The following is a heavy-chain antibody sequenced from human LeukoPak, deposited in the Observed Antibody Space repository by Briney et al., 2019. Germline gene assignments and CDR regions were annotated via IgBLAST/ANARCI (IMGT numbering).Heavy chain of an antibody. Sequence: GGSLRLSCAASGFTFSSYSMNWVRQAPGKGLEWVSSISSSSSYIYYADSVKGRFTISRDNAKNSLYLQMNSLRAEDTAVYYCAREVGPYCGGDCYPDYWGQGTLVTVSS. D-gene: IGHD2-21*02. CDR2: ISSSSSYI. CDR3: AREVGPYCGGDCYPDY. CDR1: GFTFSSYS. J-gene: IGHJ4*02. V-gene: IGHV3-21*01.